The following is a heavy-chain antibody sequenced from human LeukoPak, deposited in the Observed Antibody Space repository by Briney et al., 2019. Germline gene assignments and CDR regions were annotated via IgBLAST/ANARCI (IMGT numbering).Heavy chain of an antibody. V-gene: IGHV3-30*18. CDR1: GFTFSSYG. CDR3: AKDRDIVVVPGGIRQGLDD. CDR2: ISYDGSNK. J-gene: IGHJ4*02. Sequence: PGRSLRLSCAASGFTFSSYGMHWVRQAPGKGLEWVAVISYDGSNKYYSDSVKGRFTISRDNSKNTLYLQMNSLRAEDTSVYYCAKDRDIVVVPGGIRQGLDDWGQGTLVTVSS. D-gene: IGHD2-2*01.